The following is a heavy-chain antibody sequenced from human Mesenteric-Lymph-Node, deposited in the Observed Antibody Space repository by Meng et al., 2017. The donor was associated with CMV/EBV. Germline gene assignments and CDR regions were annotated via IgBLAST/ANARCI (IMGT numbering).Heavy chain of an antibody. D-gene: IGHD1-26*01. Sequence: SGDSIRSGNWWSWVRRPPGKGLEWIGEIYHNGFTNYNPSLKSRVTMSIDKSRNQVSLNLRSVTAADTAVYFCARDNRASGNYDWFDPWGQGTLVTVSS. CDR2: IYHNGFT. V-gene: IGHV4-4*01. J-gene: IGHJ5*02. CDR1: GDSIRSGNW. CDR3: ARDNRASGNYDWFDP.